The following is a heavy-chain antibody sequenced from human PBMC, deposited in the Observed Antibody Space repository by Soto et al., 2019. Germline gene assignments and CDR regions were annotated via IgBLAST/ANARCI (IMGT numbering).Heavy chain of an antibody. J-gene: IGHJ5*02. CDR3: ARVTLELNWFDP. V-gene: IGHV4-59*01. Sequence: QVQLQESGPGLVKPSETLSLTCTVSGGSISSYYWSWIRQPPGKGLEWIGYIYYSGSTNYNPSLKSRVTISVDTSKNQFSLKLSSVTAADTAVYYCARVTLELNWFDPWGQGTLVTVSS. CDR1: GGSISSYY. CDR2: IYYSGST. D-gene: IGHD1-7*01.